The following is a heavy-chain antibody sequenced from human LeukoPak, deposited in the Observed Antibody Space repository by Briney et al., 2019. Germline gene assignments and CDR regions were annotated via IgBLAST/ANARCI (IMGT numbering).Heavy chain of an antibody. J-gene: IGHJ4*02. D-gene: IGHD3-10*01. CDR1: GYTFTGYY. V-gene: IGHV1-2*02. Sequence: ASVKVSCKASGYTFTGYYLHWVRQAPGQGLEWMGWINPNSGDTSYAQKFQGRVTITRDMSISTAYMELSNLRSDDTAVYYCARDCTPDSGRPEDDWGQGTLVTVSS. CDR2: INPNSGDT. CDR3: ARDCTPDSGRPEDD.